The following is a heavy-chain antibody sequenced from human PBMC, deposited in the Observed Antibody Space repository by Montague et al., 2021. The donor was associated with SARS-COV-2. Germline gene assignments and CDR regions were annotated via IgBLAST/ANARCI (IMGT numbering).Heavy chain of an antibody. CDR3: ARGYYDILTGYLDAFDI. CDR1: GFSLSTSGMC. CDR2: IDWDDDK. D-gene: IGHD3-9*01. Sequence: PALVKPTQTLTLTCTFSGFSLSTSGMCVSWIRQPPGKALEWLARIDWDDDKYYSTSLKTRLTISKDTSKDQVVLTMTNMDPVDTATYYCARGYYDILTGYLDAFDIWGQGTMVPVSS. V-gene: IGHV2-70*11. J-gene: IGHJ3*02.